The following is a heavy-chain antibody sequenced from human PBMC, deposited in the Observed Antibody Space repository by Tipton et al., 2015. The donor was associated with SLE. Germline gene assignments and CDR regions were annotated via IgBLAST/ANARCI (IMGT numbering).Heavy chain of an antibody. CDR2: IYYSGST. V-gene: IGHV4-38-2*01. Sequence: GLVKPSETLSLTCAVSGYSISSGYYWGWIRQPPGKGLEWIGSIYYSGSTYYNPSLKSRVIISVDTSKNQFSLKLSSVTAADTAVYYCAVNGEYYGPFDYWGQGTLVTVSS. CDR1: GYSISSGYY. J-gene: IGHJ4*02. CDR3: AVNGEYYGPFDY. D-gene: IGHD3-10*01.